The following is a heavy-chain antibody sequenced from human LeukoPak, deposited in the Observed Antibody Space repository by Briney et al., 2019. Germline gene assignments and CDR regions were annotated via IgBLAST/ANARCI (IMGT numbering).Heavy chain of an antibody. Sequence: PSETLSLTCTVSGGSISSHYWSWIRQPPGKGLEWIGYIYYSGSTNYNPSLKSRVTISVDTSKNQFSPKLSSVTAADTAVYYCARDLRGMYNWNYYFDYWGQGTLVTVSS. J-gene: IGHJ4*02. CDR3: ARDLRGMYNWNYYFDY. D-gene: IGHD1-7*01. CDR2: IYYSGST. CDR1: GGSISSHY. V-gene: IGHV4-59*11.